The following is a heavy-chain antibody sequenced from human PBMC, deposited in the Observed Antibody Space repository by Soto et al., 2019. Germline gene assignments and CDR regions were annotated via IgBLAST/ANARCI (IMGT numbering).Heavy chain of an antibody. CDR2: INHSGST. CDR3: ASGGQRYYFDY. Sequence: SETLSLTCAVYGGSFSGYYWSWIRQPPGKGLEWIGEINHSGSTNYNPSLKSRVTISVDTSKNQFSLKLSSVTAADTAVYYCASGGQRYYFDYWGQGILVTVSS. V-gene: IGHV4-34*01. J-gene: IGHJ4*02. CDR1: GGSFSGYY.